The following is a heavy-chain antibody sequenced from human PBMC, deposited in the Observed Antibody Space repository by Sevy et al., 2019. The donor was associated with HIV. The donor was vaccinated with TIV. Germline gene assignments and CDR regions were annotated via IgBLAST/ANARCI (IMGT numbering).Heavy chain of an antibody. Sequence: GGSLRLSCVASGFTFSSYEMNWVRQAPGKGLEWVSYISSSGSTIYYADSVKGRFTISRDNAKNSLYLQMNSLRAEDTAVYYCAREVAWFGEGGFDYWGQGTLVTVSS. CDR3: AREVAWFGEGGFDY. CDR1: GFTFSSYE. CDR2: ISSSGSTI. V-gene: IGHV3-48*03. J-gene: IGHJ4*02. D-gene: IGHD3-10*01.